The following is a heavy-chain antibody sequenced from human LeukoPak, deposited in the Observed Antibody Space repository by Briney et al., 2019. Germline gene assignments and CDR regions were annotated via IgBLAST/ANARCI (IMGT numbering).Heavy chain of an antibody. V-gene: IGHV3-9*01. D-gene: IGHD6-19*01. CDR1: GFTFDDYA. Sequence: GGSLRLSCAASGFTFDDYAMHWVRQAPGKGLEWVSGISWNSGSIGYADSVKGRFTISRDNAKNSLYLQINSLRVEDTALYYCATITTLLRSVALHGAFDIWGQGTMVTVSS. CDR3: ATITTLLRSVALHGAFDI. J-gene: IGHJ3*02. CDR2: ISWNSGSI.